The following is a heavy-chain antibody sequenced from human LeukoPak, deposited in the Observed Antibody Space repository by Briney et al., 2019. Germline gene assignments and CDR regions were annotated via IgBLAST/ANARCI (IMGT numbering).Heavy chain of an antibody. Sequence: GGSLRLSCAASGFTVSSNYMSWVRQAPGKGLEWVSVIYSGGSTYYADSVKGRFTISRDNSKNTLYLQMNSLRSEDTAVYYCARDPELMADRFGFDPWGQGTLVTVSS. D-gene: IGHD3-10*01. J-gene: IGHJ5*02. CDR3: ARDPELMADRFGFDP. V-gene: IGHV3-53*05. CDR1: GFTVSSNY. CDR2: IYSGGST.